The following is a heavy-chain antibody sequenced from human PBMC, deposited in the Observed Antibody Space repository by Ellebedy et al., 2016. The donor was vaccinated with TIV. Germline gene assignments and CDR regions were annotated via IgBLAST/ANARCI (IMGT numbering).Heavy chain of an antibody. J-gene: IGHJ4*02. V-gene: IGHV5-51*01. Sequence: KVSCKGSGYSFTNYWIGWVRQMPGKGLDWMGIIYPGDSDTRYSPSFQGQVTISADKSISTAYLQWSSLKASDTAMYYCARTKYYGSGTYAHYLDYWGQGTLVTVSS. CDR2: IYPGDSDT. CDR1: GYSFTNYW. D-gene: IGHD3-10*01. CDR3: ARTKYYGSGTYAHYLDY.